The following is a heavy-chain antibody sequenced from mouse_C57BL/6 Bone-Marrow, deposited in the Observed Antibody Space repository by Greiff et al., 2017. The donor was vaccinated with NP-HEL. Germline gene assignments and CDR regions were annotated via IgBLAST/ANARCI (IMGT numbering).Heavy chain of an antibody. CDR2: IYPSDSET. CDR1: GYTFTSYW. J-gene: IGHJ3*01. Sequence: QVQLQQPGAELVRPGSSVKLSCKASGYTFTSYWMDWVKQRPGQGLEWIGNIYPSDSETHYNQKFKDKATLTVDKSSSTAYMQLSSLTSEASAVYYCARAYGSSFAYWGQGTLVTVSA. D-gene: IGHD1-1*01. V-gene: IGHV1-61*01. CDR3: ARAYGSSFAY.